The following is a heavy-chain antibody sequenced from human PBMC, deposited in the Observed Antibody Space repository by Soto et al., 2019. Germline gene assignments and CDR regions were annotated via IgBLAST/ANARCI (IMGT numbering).Heavy chain of an antibody. J-gene: IGHJ4*02. D-gene: IGHD6-19*01. CDR2: IYYSGSI. V-gene: IGHV4-30-4*01. CDR1: GGSISSGDFH. Sequence: QVQLRESGPGLVKPSQTLSLTCTVSGGSISSGDFHWSWIRQPPGKGLEWIGHIYYSGSISYNPSLRSRVSISIDTSKNQFSLKLSSVTAADTAVYYCAAQRLVAGPYYFDYWGQGTLVTVSS. CDR3: AAQRLVAGPYYFDY.